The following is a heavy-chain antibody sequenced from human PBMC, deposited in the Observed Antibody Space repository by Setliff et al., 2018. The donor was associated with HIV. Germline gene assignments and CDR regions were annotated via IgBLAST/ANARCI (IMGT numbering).Heavy chain of an antibody. D-gene: IGHD6-19*01. CDR1: GYNFITFG. J-gene: IGHJ4*01. Sequence: ASVKVSCKASGYNFITFGINWVRQAPGQGLEWMGRISTYSGKTDYAEKFQGRLTMTMDTSTRTVFMELRSLTLDDTSVYCCARGSAPNIVVAASLDIWGQGTLVTVSS. V-gene: IGHV1-18*01. CDR3: ARGSAPNIVVAASLDI. CDR2: ISTYSGKT.